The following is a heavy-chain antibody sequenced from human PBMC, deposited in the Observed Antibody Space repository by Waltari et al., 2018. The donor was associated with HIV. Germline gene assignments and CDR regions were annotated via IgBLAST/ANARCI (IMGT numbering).Heavy chain of an antibody. CDR1: GFTFSSYS. CDR3: ASLGCTNGVCPKDY. J-gene: IGHJ4*02. V-gene: IGHV3-21*01. D-gene: IGHD2-8*01. Sequence: EVQLVESGGGLVKPGGSLRLSCAASGFTFSSYSMNWVRQAPGKGLEWVSSISSSSSYIYYADSVKGRFTISRDNAKNSLYLQMNSLRAEDTAVYYCASLGCTNGVCPKDYWGQGTLVTVSS. CDR2: ISSSSSYI.